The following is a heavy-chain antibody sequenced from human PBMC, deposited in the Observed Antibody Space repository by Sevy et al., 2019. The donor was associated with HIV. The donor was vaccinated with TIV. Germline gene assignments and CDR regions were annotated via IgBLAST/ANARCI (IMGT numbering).Heavy chain of an antibody. J-gene: IGHJ3*02. CDR1: GFTFSSYW. V-gene: IGHV3-7*03. Sequence: GGSLRLSCAASGFTFSSYWMSWVRQAPGKGLEWVANIKQEGSEKYYVDSVKGRFTISRDNAKNSLYLQMNSLRAEDTAVYYCARGEGYCSGGSCYAWGAFDIWGQGTMVTVSS. CDR3: ARGEGYCSGGSCYAWGAFDI. CDR2: IKQEGSEK. D-gene: IGHD2-15*01.